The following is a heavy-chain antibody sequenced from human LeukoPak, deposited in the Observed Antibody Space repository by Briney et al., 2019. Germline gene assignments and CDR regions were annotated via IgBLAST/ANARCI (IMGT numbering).Heavy chain of an antibody. D-gene: IGHD6-19*01. CDR1: GFTFSSYG. Sequence: GGSLRLSCAASGFTFSSYGMHWVRQAPGKGLEWVAVISYDGSNKYYADSVKGRFTISRDNSKNTLYLQMNSLRAEDTAVYYCAEDMAMYSSGWHPPYDYWGQGTLVTVSS. CDR2: ISYDGSNK. J-gene: IGHJ4*02. CDR3: AEDMAMYSSGWHPPYDY. V-gene: IGHV3-30*18.